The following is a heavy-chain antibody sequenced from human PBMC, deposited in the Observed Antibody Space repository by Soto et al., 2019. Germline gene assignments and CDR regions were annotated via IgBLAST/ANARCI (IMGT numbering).Heavy chain of an antibody. J-gene: IGHJ5*02. V-gene: IGHV4-59*12. CDR1: GGSISSYY. Sequence: PSETLSLTCTVSGGSISSYYWSWIRQPPGKGLEWIGYIYYSGSTNYNPSLKSRVTISVDKSKNQFSLKLSSVTAADTAVYYCARYRGETYCSGGSCYSAGWFDPWGQGTLVTVSS. CDR3: ARYRGETYCSGGSCYSAGWFDP. D-gene: IGHD2-15*01. CDR2: IYYSGST.